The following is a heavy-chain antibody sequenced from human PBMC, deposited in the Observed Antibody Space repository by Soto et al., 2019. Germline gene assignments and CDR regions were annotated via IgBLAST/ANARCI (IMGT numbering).Heavy chain of an antibody. CDR2: IYYSGST. D-gene: IGHD4-4*01. V-gene: IGHV4-59*01. CDR1: GGSISSYY. Sequence: SETLSLTCTVSGGSISSYYWSWIRQPPGKGLEWIGYIYYSGSTNYNPSLKSRVTISVDTSKNQFSLKLSSVTAADTAVYYCARERDYSNYVFAFDFWGHGTMIT. J-gene: IGHJ3*01. CDR3: ARERDYSNYVFAFDF.